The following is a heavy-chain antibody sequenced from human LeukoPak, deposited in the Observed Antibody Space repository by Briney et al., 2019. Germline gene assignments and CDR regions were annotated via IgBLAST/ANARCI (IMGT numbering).Heavy chain of an antibody. CDR1: GDSITSSAFY. V-gene: IGHV4-39*07. Sequence: SETLSLTCTVSGDSITSSAFYWGWIRQAPGKGLEWIGNIFHGGNTHYNPSLKSRVTISVDTSKNQFSLKLSSVTAADTAVYYCARWATELDYWGQGTLVTVSS. D-gene: IGHD1-1*01. J-gene: IGHJ4*02. CDR2: IFHGGNT. CDR3: ARWATELDY.